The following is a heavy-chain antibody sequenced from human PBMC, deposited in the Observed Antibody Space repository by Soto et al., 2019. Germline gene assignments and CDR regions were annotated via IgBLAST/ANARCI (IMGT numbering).Heavy chain of an antibody. CDR2: IWYDGSNK. CDR1: GFTFSSYG. Sequence: QVQLVESGGGVVQPGRSLRLSCAASGFTFSSYGMHWVRQAPGKGLEWVAVIWYDGSNKYYADSVKGRFTISRDNSKNTLSLQMNSLRAEDTAVYYCAREKGYSSSVYFDYWGQGTLVTVSS. V-gene: IGHV3-33*01. J-gene: IGHJ4*02. D-gene: IGHD6-6*01. CDR3: AREKGYSSSVYFDY.